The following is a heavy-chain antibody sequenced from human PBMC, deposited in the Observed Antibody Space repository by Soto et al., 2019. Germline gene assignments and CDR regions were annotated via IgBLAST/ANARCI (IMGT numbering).Heavy chain of an antibody. J-gene: IGHJ4*02. Sequence: GGSLRLSCAASGFTFSNAWMSWVRQAPGKGLEWVGRIKSKTDGGTTDYAAPVKGRFTISRDDSKNTLYLQMNSLKTEDTAVYYCTTEILHLGELSLLDYWGQGTLVTVSS. D-gene: IGHD3-16*02. V-gene: IGHV3-15*01. CDR2: IKSKTDGGTT. CDR3: TTEILHLGELSLLDY. CDR1: GFTFSNAW.